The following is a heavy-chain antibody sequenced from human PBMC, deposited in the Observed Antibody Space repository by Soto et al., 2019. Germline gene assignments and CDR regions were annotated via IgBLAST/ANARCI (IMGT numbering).Heavy chain of an antibody. D-gene: IGHD6-13*01. J-gene: IGHJ5*02. CDR3: ARAGSWYWFDP. CDR1: GGSISSGGYY. CDR2: IYYSGST. Sequence: QVQLQESGPGLLKPSQTLSLTCTVSGGSISSGGYYWSWIRQHPGKGLEWIGYIYYSGSTYYNPSLKSRVTISGDTSKNPFSLKLSSVTAADTAVYYCARAGSWYWFDPWCQGTLVTVSS. V-gene: IGHV4-31*03.